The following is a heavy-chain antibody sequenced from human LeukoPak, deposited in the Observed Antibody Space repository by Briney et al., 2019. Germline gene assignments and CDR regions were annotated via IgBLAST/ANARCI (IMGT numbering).Heavy chain of an antibody. CDR2: ISTSGSTT. CDR3: ARAHYVVDV. Sequence: PGGSLRLSCAASGFTFSSYAMSWVRQAPGKGLEWVSYISTSGSTTYYADSVEGRFIISRDNARNSLHLQMNSLRADDTAVYYCARAHYVVDVWGQGTTVTVSS. V-gene: IGHV3-48*04. J-gene: IGHJ6*02. CDR1: GFTFSSYA.